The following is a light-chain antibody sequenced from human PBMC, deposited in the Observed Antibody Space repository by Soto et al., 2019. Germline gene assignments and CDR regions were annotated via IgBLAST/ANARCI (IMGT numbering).Light chain of an antibody. Sequence: QSVLTQAPSASGTPGQRVTVSCSGSSSNIGTNYVYWYQQLPETAPSLLIYRNDQRPSGVPDRFSGSKSGTSASLAISGLRSEDEADYYCAAWDDSLSGWVFGGGTKLTVL. CDR2: RND. CDR1: SSNIGTNY. CDR3: AAWDDSLSGWV. J-gene: IGLJ3*02. V-gene: IGLV1-47*01.